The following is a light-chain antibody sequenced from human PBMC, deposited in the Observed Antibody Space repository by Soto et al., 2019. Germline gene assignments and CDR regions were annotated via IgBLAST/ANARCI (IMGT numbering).Light chain of an antibody. J-gene: IGKJ1*01. V-gene: IGKV3-15*01. Sequence: IVLPQSPCTLSVSPGYRVTLSCRASQSVDINLAWYPQGAGQAPRLLVYGASTKATDMPGRFSGRGSGTEFTLTINNLQSEDFAVYYCQQYRNWPRTFGQGTKVDTK. CDR3: QQYRNWPRT. CDR2: GAS. CDR1: QSVDIN.